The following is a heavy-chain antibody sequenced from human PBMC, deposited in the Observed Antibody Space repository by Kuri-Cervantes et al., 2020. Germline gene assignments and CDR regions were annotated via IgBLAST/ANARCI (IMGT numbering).Heavy chain of an antibody. CDR3: ARQVGRVGDQTGWFDP. J-gene: IGHJ5*02. CDR1: GGSISSGYY. CDR2: IYHSGST. Sequence: SETLSLTCTVSGGSISSGYYWGWIRQPPGKGLEWIGSIYHSGSTYYNPSLKSRVTISVDTSKNQFSLKLTSVTAADTAVYYCARQVGRVGDQTGWFDPWGQGTLVTVSS. V-gene: IGHV4-38-2*02. D-gene: IGHD3-10*01.